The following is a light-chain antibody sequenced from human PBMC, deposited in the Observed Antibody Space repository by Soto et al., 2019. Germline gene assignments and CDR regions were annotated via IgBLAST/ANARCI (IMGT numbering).Light chain of an antibody. CDR1: SSDIGNYNL. V-gene: IGLV2-23*01. Sequence: QSVLTQPASVSGSHGQSITISCTGTSSDIGNYNLVSWYQQHPGEAPKLMIYEGSKRPSGVSNRFSASKSGNTASLTISGLQAEDEADYYCCSFAGSSPSFGGGTKVTVL. J-gene: IGLJ2*01. CDR2: EGS. CDR3: CSFAGSSPS.